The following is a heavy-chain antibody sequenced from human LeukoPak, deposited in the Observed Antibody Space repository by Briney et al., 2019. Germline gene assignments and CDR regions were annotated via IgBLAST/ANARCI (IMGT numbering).Heavy chain of an antibody. V-gene: IGHV5-51*01. CDR1: GYSFTSYW. D-gene: IGHD2-2*01. J-gene: IGHJ6*02. CDR2: IYPGDSDT. Sequence: GESLKISCQGSGYSFTSYWIGWVRRMPGKGLEWMGIIYPGDSDTRYSPSFQGQVTISADKSISTAYLQWSSLKASDTAMYYCARHSYCSSTTCYCYYGMDVWGQGTTVTVSS. CDR3: ARHSYCSSTTCYCYYGMDV.